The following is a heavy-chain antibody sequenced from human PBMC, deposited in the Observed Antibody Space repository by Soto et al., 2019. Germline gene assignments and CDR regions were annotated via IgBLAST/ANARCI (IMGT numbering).Heavy chain of an antibody. CDR2: INHSGST. CDR3: ARVGYSSSWYSCDY. Sequence: QVQLQQWGAGLLKPSETLSLTCAVYGGSFSGYYWSWIRQPPGKGLEWIGEINHSGSTNYNPSLKSRVTISVDTSKTQFSLKLSSVTAADTAVYYCARVGYSSSWYSCDYWGQGTLVTVSS. CDR1: GGSFSGYY. J-gene: IGHJ4*02. D-gene: IGHD6-13*01. V-gene: IGHV4-34*01.